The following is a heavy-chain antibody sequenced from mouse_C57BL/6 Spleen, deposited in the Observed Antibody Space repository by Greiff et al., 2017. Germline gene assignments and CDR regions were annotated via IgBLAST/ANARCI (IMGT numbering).Heavy chain of an antibody. Sequence: EVKVEESGPGLVKPSQSLSLTCSVTGYSITSGYYWNWIRQFPGNKLEWMGYISYDGSNNYNPSLKNRISITRDTSKNQFFLKLNSVTTEDTATYYCARDPDGYYAYWGQGTTLTVSS. CDR1: GYSITSGYY. CDR3: ARDPDGYYAY. J-gene: IGHJ2*01. CDR2: ISYDGSN. V-gene: IGHV3-6*01. D-gene: IGHD2-3*01.